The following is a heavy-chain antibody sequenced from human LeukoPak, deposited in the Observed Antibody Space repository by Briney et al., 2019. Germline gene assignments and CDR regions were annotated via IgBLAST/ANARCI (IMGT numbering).Heavy chain of an antibody. Sequence: QPGGSLRLSCEASGLTLSGSAVHWVRQASGKGLEWVGSIRSKANLYATAYPASVKGRFTISRDDSKNTLYLQMNSLRAEDTAVYYCAKLTAWQLLPGGTFDYWGQGTLVTVSS. CDR1: GLTLSGSA. CDR2: IRSKANLYAT. D-gene: IGHD2-15*01. CDR3: AKLTAWQLLPGGTFDY. V-gene: IGHV3-73*01. J-gene: IGHJ4*02.